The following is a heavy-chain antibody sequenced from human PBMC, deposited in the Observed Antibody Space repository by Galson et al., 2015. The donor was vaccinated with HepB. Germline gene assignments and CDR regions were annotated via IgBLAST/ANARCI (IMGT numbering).Heavy chain of an antibody. D-gene: IGHD2-21*02. J-gene: IGHJ3*02. Sequence: SLRLSCAASGFTFSSSAMHWVRQVSGKGLEWVSAIGNADDTYYADSVKGRFTISRENAKNSLYLQMNSLRAGDTAMYYCAREGNNGGDHWLGALDIWGQGTMVTVSS. CDR1: GFTFSSSA. V-gene: IGHV3-13*01. CDR3: AREGNNGGDHWLGALDI. CDR2: IGNADDT.